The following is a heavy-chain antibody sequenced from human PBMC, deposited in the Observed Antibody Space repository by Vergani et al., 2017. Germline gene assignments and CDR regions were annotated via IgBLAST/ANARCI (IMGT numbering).Heavy chain of an antibody. CDR3: ASLPSSYCYDSSGPFDY. CDR1: GGTFSSYA. Sequence: QVQLVQSGAEVKKPGSSVKVSCKASGGTFSSYAISWVRQAPGQGLEWMGGIIPIFGTANYAQKFQGRVTITADESTSTAYMELSSLRSEDTAVYYCASLPSSYCYDSSGPFDYWGQGTLVTVSS. CDR2: IIPIFGTA. V-gene: IGHV1-69*01. J-gene: IGHJ4*02. D-gene: IGHD3-22*01.